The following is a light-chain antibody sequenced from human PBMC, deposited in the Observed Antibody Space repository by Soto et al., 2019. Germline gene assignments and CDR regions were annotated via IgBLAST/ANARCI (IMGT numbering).Light chain of an antibody. V-gene: IGLV3-21*02. CDR3: LVWDSIGDNYV. Sequence: SYELPQPPSVSVAPGETARITCGRNNIGSDTVHWYQQKPGQAPVVVVYDDSERPSGTPERIPGSNSGDTATLTIRRVEAGDEADYYCLVWDSIGDNYVFGSGTKVTVL. CDR2: DDS. CDR1: NIGSDT. J-gene: IGLJ1*01.